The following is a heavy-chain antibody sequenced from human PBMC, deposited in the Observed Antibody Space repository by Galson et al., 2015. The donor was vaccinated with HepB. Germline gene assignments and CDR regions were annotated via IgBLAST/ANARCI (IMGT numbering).Heavy chain of an antibody. CDR3: ATPGGDYGGNSVTFDI. J-gene: IGHJ3*02. D-gene: IGHD4-23*01. V-gene: IGHV5-10-1*01. CDR2: IDPSDSYT. Sequence: QSGAEVKKPGESLRISCKGSGYSFTSYWISWVRQMPGKGLEWMGRIDPSDSYTNYSPSFQGHVTISADKSISTAYLQWSSLKASDTAMYYCATPGGDYGGNSVTFDIWGQGTMVTVSS. CDR1: GYSFTSYW.